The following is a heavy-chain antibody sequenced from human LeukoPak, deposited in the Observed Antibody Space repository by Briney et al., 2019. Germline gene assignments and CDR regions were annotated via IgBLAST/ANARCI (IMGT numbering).Heavy chain of an antibody. CDR2: MNPNSGNT. Sequence: ASVKVSCKASGGTFSSYAISWVRQATGQGLEWMGWMNPNSGNTGYAQKFQGRVTMTRNTSISTAYMELSSLRSEDTAVYYCARPGSPGAFDFWGQGTMVTVSS. CDR3: ARPGSPGAFDF. V-gene: IGHV1-8*02. CDR1: GGTFSSYA. J-gene: IGHJ3*01.